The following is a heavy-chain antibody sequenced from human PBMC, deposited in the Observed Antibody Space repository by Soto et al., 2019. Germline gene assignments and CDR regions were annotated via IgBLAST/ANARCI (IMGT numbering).Heavy chain of an antibody. J-gene: IGHJ4*02. Sequence: EVQLLESGGGLVQPGGSLTLSCAASGFTFSDYTMSWVRQAPGQVLECISVILSDYNKLYADSVRGRFTISRDNSKNTLYLKMNSLRAEDTAVYYCARRTNCYFGYWGQGARVTVSS. CDR3: ARRTNCYFGY. CDR2: ILSDYNK. CDR1: GFTFSDYT. V-gene: IGHV3-23*03.